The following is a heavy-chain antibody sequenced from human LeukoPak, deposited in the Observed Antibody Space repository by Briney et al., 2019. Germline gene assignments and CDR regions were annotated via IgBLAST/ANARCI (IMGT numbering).Heavy chain of an antibody. CDR1: GFTFSSYA. CDR3: ANPCYYDSSGSGLFDY. CDR2: ISGSGGST. D-gene: IGHD3-22*01. V-gene: IGHV3-23*01. J-gene: IGHJ4*02. Sequence: PGGSLRLSCAASGFTFSSYAMSWVRQAPGKGLEWVSAISGSGGSTYYADSVKGRFTISRDNSKNTLYLQMNSLRAEDTAVYYCANPCYYDSSGSGLFDYWGQGTLVTVSS.